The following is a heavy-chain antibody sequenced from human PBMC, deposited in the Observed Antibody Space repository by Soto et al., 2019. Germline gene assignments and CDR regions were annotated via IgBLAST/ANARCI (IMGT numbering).Heavy chain of an antibody. D-gene: IGHD6-13*01. V-gene: IGHV1-46*01. CDR3: ARNLAAGDY. CDR2: LNPNGGST. Sequence: QVQLVQSGAEVKKPGASVKVSCKASGYTFTNSYIHWVRQAPGQGLEWMALLNPNGGSTNYAQNFQGRVTVTRDTFTSTVYMELTSLTSEDTAVYYCARNLAAGDYWGQGTLVTVS. J-gene: IGHJ4*02. CDR1: GYTFTNSY.